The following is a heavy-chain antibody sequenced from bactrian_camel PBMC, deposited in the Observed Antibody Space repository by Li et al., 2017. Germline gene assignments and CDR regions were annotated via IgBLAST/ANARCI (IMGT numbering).Heavy chain of an antibody. CDR1: EYEYSSTC. J-gene: IGHJ4*01. V-gene: IGHV3S6*01. Sequence: HVQLVESGGGSVQAGESLKLSCVYEYEYSSTCMGWFRQAPGKGLEWVSGIAGDGRSSYYADSVKGRFTIPRDNAKNTVYLQMNSLKSEDTALYYCATAPGDLVTLPNWGQGTQVTVS. CDR3: ATAPGDLVTLPN. CDR2: IAGDGRSS. D-gene: IGHD3*01.